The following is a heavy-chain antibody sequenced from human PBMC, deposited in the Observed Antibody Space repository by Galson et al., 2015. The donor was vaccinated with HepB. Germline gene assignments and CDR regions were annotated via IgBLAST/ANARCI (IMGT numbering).Heavy chain of an antibody. J-gene: IGHJ3*02. CDR1: GFTFGDYA. Sequence: SLRLSCAASGFTFGDYAMSWVRQAPGKGLEWVGFIRSKAYGGTTEYAASVKGRFTISRDDSKSIAYLQMNSLKTEDTAVYYCTMGYYDSSGYHDAFDIWGQGTMVTVSS. CDR2: IRSKAYGGTT. V-gene: IGHV3-49*04. D-gene: IGHD3-22*01. CDR3: TMGYYDSSGYHDAFDI.